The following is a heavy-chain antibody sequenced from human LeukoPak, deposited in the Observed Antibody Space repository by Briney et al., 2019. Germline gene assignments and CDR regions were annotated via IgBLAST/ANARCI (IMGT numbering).Heavy chain of an antibody. CDR1: GFSLSTSGRR. Sequence: ESGPALVKLTQTLTLTCTFSGFSLSTSGRRVSWIRQPPGKALEWLARLDWDDDKFYSTSLKTRLTISKDTSQNQVVLTMTNMDPVDTATYYCAQFSPYYFDYWGQGTLVTVSS. CDR3: AQFSPYYFDY. CDR2: LDWDDDK. V-gene: IGHV2-70*04. J-gene: IGHJ4*02.